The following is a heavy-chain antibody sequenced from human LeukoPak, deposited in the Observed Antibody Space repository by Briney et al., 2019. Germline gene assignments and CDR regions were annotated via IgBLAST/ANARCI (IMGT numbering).Heavy chain of an antibody. Sequence: SETLSLTCTVSGGSISSSSYYWGWIHQPPGKGLEWIGSIYYSGNTYYNPSLKSRVTVSVDMSKNQFSLKLSSVTAADTAAYYCASQRSGYYFDYWGQGTLVTVSS. CDR3: ASQRSGYYFDY. CDR1: GGSISSSSYY. J-gene: IGHJ4*02. V-gene: IGHV4-39*01. D-gene: IGHD3-3*01. CDR2: IYYSGNT.